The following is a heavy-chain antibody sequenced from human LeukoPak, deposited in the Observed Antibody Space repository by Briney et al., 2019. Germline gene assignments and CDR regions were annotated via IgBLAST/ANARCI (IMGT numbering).Heavy chain of an antibody. CDR2: INQDGSEK. Sequence: PGGSLRLSCAVSGFTLSNYWMSWVRQAPGQGLEWVANINQDGSEKYYVHSVKGRFTISRDNAKNSLYLQMNSLRAEDTAVYFCVSTMTFDYWGQGTLVTVSS. CDR1: GFTLSNYW. D-gene: IGHD3-22*01. CDR3: VSTMTFDY. V-gene: IGHV3-7*01. J-gene: IGHJ4*02.